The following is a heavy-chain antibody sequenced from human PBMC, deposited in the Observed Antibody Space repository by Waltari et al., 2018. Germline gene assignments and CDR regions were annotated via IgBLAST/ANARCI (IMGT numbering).Heavy chain of an antibody. J-gene: IGHJ4*02. CDR1: GFTFSSYE. CDR3: AREGNYNYFDY. CDR2: ISSRGSTI. V-gene: IGHV3-48*03. D-gene: IGHD1-7*01. Sequence: EVQLVESGGGLVQPGGSLRLSCAASGFTFSSYEMNWVRQAPGKGLEGVSYISSRGSTIYYADSVKGRFTISRDNAKNSLYLQMNSLRAEETAVYYCAREGNYNYFDYWGQGTLVTVSS.